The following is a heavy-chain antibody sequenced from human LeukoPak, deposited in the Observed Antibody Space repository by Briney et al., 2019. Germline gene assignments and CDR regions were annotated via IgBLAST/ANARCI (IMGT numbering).Heavy chain of an antibody. D-gene: IGHD4-23*01. V-gene: IGHV3-23*01. J-gene: IGHJ4*02. CDR1: GFTFSSFA. CDR3: AKRGTNTVLRYYFDY. CDR2: GGGKT. Sequence: GGSLRLSCAASGFTFSSFAMSWVRQAPGKGLEWVSTGGGKTYYADSVKGRFTISRDNSKNTLYLQMTSLRAEDTAVYYCAKRGTNTVLRYYFDYWGQGTLVTVSS.